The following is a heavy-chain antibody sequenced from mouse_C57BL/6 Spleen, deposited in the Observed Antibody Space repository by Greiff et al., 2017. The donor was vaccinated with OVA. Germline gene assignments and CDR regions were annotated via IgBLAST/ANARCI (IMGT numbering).Heavy chain of an antibody. Sequence: QVQLQQSGAELVRPGTSVKVSCKASGYAFTNYLIEWVKQRHGQGLEWIGVINPGSGGTNYNEKFKGKATLTADKSSSTAYMQLSKLTTEESEVDIRGRTRGTGGMEDGGQGTRGTVSA. CDR3: GRTRGTGGMED. CDR2: INPGSGGT. D-gene: IGHD3-3*01. V-gene: IGHV1-54*01. J-gene: IGHJ4*01. CDR1: GYAFTNYL.